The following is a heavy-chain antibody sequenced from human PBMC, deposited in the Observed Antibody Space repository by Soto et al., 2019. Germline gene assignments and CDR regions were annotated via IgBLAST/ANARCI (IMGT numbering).Heavy chain of an antibody. CDR3: AKEPMVRGVREDGLDV. CDR2: ISGSGGST. V-gene: IGHV3-23*01. CDR1: GFTFSSCA. D-gene: IGHD3-10*01. J-gene: IGHJ6*02. Sequence: EVQLLESGGGLVQPGGSLRLSCAASGFTFSSCAMSWVRQAPGKGLEWVSGISGSGGSTYYADSVKGRFTISRDNSKNTLYLQMNSLRAEDTAVYYCAKEPMVRGVREDGLDVWGQGTTVTVS.